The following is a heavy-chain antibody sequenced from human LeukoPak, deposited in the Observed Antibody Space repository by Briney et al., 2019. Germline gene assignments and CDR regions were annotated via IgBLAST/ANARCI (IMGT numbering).Heavy chain of an antibody. CDR2: FDPEDGET. CDR1: GYTLTELS. V-gene: IGHV1-24*01. D-gene: IGHD1-14*01. CDR3: ATFPSVPGARDAFDI. J-gene: IGHJ3*02. Sequence: ASVKVSCKVSGYTLTELSMHWVRQAPGKGLEWMGGFDPEDGETIYAQKFQGRVTMTEDTSTDTAYMELSSLRSEDTAVYYCATFPSVPGARDAFDIWGQGTVVTVSS.